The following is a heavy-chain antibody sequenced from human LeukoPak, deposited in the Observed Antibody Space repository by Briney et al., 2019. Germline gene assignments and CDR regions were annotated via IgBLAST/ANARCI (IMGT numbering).Heavy chain of an antibody. J-gene: IGHJ5*02. Sequence: ASVKVSCKASGYTFTSYYMHWVRQAPGKGLEWMGGFDPEDGETIYAQKFQGRVTMTEDTSTDTAYMELSSLRSEDTAVYYCATVRYYYDSSGYYPRNWFDPWGRGTLVTVSS. CDR2: FDPEDGET. CDR1: GYTFTSYY. CDR3: ATVRYYYDSSGYYPRNWFDP. V-gene: IGHV1-24*01. D-gene: IGHD3-22*01.